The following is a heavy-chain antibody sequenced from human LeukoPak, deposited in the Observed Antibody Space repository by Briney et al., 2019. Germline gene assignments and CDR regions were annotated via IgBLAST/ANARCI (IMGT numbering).Heavy chain of an antibody. CDR1: GFTFSNYG. Sequence: PGRSLRLSCAASGFTFSNYGMQWVRQAPGKGLEWVALISSDGSNKYHADPVKGRFTISRDNSKNTLYLQMDSLRTEDTALYYCAGGWDFGDYWGQGTLVTVSS. CDR2: ISSDGSNK. CDR3: AGGWDFGDY. V-gene: IGHV3-30*03. D-gene: IGHD1-26*01. J-gene: IGHJ4*02.